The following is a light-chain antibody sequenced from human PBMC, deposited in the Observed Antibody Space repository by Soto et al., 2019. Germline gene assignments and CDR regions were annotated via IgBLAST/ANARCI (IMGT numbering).Light chain of an antibody. CDR3: QQYAGSPYT. V-gene: IGKV3-20*01. J-gene: IGKJ2*01. CDR2: GAS. Sequence: EIVLTQSPGTLSLSPGERATLSCRASQRVSSSFLAWYQQKPGQAPRLLIYGASTRATGIPDRFSGSGSGTDFTLTISRLEPEDFAVYYCQQYAGSPYTFGQGTKLEIK. CDR1: QRVSSSF.